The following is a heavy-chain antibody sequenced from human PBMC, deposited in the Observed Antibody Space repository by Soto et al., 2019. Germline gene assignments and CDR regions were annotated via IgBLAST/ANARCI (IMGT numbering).Heavy chain of an antibody. CDR1: GFTFSNAW. V-gene: IGHV3-15*07. Sequence: GGSLRLSCAASGFTFSNAWMNWVRQAPGKGLEWVGRIKSKTDGGTTDYAAPVKGRFTISRDDSKNTLYLQMNSLKTEDTAVYYCTTDNGYSGSPGPYYFDYWGQGTLVTVSS. CDR2: IKSKTDGGTT. J-gene: IGHJ4*02. D-gene: IGHD1-26*01. CDR3: TTDNGYSGSPGPYYFDY.